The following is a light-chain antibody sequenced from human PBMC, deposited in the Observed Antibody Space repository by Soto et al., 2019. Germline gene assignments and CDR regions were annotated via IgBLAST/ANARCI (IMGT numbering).Light chain of an antibody. CDR3: QQYYSWLLP. V-gene: IGKV3-15*01. CDR1: QSVSSN. CDR2: GAS. Sequence: EIGITQSPATLSVSPGERATLSCRASQSVSSNLVWYQQKPGQAPRVLIYGASTRATGIPARFSGSGSGTEFTLTISSLQYEDFAVYYCQQYYSWLLPFGGGTKVDIK. J-gene: IGKJ4*01.